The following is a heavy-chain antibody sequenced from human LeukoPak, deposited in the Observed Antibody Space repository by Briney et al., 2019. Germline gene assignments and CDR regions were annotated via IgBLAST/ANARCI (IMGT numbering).Heavy chain of an antibody. J-gene: IGHJ5*02. CDR3: ARLRFLEWLFPWFDP. V-gene: IGHV4-59*08. D-gene: IGHD3-3*01. Sequence: PSETLSLTCSVSGVSISGHYWSWIRQPPEKGLEWIGNIYSSGNTNYNPSLKSRVTISVDTSKNQFSLKLSSVTAADTAVYYCARLRFLEWLFPWFDPWGQGTLVTVSS. CDR2: IYSSGNT. CDR1: GVSISGHY.